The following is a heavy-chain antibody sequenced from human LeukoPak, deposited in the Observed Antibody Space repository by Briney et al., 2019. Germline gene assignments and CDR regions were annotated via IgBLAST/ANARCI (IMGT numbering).Heavy chain of an antibody. J-gene: IGHJ1*01. V-gene: IGHV4-59*08. D-gene: IGHD6-13*01. CDR3: ARPGYSSSWYPFQH. Sequence: PSETLSLTCTVSGGSISSYYWSWIRQPPGKGLEWIGYIYYSGSTNYNPSLKSRVTISVDTSKNQFSLKLSSVTAADTAVYYCARPGYSSSWYPFQHWGQGTLDTVSS. CDR2: IYYSGST. CDR1: GGSISSYY.